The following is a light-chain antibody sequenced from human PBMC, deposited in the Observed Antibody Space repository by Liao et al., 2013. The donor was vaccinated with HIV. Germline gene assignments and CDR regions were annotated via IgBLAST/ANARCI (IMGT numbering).Light chain of an antibody. CDR1: ALPEQY. Sequence: SYELTQPPSVSVSPGQTARITCSGDALPEQYAYWYQQKPGQAPVLVIYQDYKRPSGIPERFSGSNSGNTATLTISGTQAMDEADYYCQAWDSSSYVFGTGTKVTVL. J-gene: IGLJ1*01. CDR2: QDY. V-gene: IGLV3-1*01. CDR3: QAWDSSSYV.